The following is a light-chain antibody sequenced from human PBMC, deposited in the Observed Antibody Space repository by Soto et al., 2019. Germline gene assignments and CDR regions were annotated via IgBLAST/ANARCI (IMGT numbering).Light chain of an antibody. CDR2: WAS. Sequence: DFVMTQSPDSLAVSLGERATINCKSSQSVLSSSNNKNYLAWFQQKPGQPPKLLIYWASTRKSGVPDRFIGSGSGTDFTLTITNLQAEDVAVYYCQQYHSDPITFGQGTRLEI. V-gene: IGKV4-1*01. CDR3: QQYHSDPIT. CDR1: QSVLSSSNNKNY. J-gene: IGKJ5*01.